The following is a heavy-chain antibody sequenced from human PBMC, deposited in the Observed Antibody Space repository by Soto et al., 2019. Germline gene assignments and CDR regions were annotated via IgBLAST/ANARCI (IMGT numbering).Heavy chain of an antibody. CDR2: IYYSGST. CDR3: AAGGIVGATTADY. J-gene: IGHJ4*02. D-gene: IGHD1-26*01. CDR1: GYSISSSNW. Sequence: QVQLQESGPGLVKSSDTLSLTCAVSGYSISSSNWWGWIRQPPGKGLERIGYIYYSGSTYYNPSLKSRVTMSVDTSKNQFSLKLSSVTGVATAVYYCAAGGIVGATTADYWGQGTLVTVSS. V-gene: IGHV4-28*01.